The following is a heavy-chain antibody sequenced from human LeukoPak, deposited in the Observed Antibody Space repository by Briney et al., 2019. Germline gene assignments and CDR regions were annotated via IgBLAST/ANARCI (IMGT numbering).Heavy chain of an antibody. Sequence: GESLKISCKGSGYSFTNYWIGWVRQMPGKGLEWMGIIYPGDSHTRYNPSFQGQVTISADKSISTAYLQWSSLKASDTAMYYCARAPHDIVVVPAAWEIDYWGQGTLVTVSS. D-gene: IGHD2-2*01. J-gene: IGHJ4*02. CDR2: IYPGDSHT. V-gene: IGHV5-51*01. CDR1: GYSFTNYW. CDR3: ARAPHDIVVVPAAWEIDY.